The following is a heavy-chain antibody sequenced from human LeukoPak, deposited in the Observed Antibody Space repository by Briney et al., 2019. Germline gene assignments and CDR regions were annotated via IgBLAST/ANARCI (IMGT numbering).Heavy chain of an antibody. CDR2: VNPQGSGT. CDR1: GFTFSSYW. V-gene: IGHV3-74*01. D-gene: IGHD6-19*01. J-gene: IGHJ4*02. CDR3: ARARWSSTGWFLGY. Sequence: GGSLRLSCAASGFTFSSYWMHWVRQAPGKGLVWVSRVNPQGSGTSYTDSVKGRFTISRDNAKDALRLRMDNLRVEDTAVYYCARARWSSTGWFLGYWGQGTLVTVSS.